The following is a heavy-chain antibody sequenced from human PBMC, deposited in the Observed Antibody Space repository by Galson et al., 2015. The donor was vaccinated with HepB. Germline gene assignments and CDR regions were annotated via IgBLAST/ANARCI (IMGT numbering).Heavy chain of an antibody. Sequence: SLRLSCAASGFTLDTYDMTWVRQAPGKGLDWVSSISGNDGRTYYADSVKGRFTISRDVSKNTLSLQMHSLRADDTAVYYCARVGGAHYYDISGALLDFWGQGTLVSVSA. J-gene: IGHJ4*02. D-gene: IGHD3-22*01. CDR1: GFTLDTYD. V-gene: IGHV3-23*01. CDR3: ARVGGAHYYDISGALLDF. CDR2: ISGNDGRT.